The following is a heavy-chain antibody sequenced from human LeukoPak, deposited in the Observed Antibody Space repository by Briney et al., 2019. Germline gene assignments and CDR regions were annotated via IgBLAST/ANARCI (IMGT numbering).Heavy chain of an antibody. CDR1: GGTFSSYA. Sequence: SVKVSCKASGGTFSSYAISWVRQAPGQGLEWMGRIIPILGIANYAQKFQGRVTITADKSTSKVYMELSSLRSEDTAVYYCARDRYSNYEYYYYGMDVWGQGTTVTVSS. D-gene: IGHD4-11*01. CDR2: IIPILGIA. CDR3: ARDRYSNYEYYYYGMDV. J-gene: IGHJ6*02. V-gene: IGHV1-69*04.